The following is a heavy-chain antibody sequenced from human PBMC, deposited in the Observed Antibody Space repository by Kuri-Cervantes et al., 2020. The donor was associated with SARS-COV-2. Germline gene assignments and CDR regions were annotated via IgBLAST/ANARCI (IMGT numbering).Heavy chain of an antibody. V-gene: IGHV2-70*12. CDR3: AHTQLLWFGELLGYFDY. CDR2: IDWDDDK. CDR1: GFSLSTSGMC. Sequence: SGPTLVKPTQTLTLTCTFSGFSLSTSGMCVSWICQPPGKALEWLARIDWDDDKYYSTSLKTRLTISEDTFNNQVVLTMTNMDPVDTATYYCAHTQLLWFGELLGYFDYWGQGTLVTVSS. D-gene: IGHD3-10*01. J-gene: IGHJ4*02.